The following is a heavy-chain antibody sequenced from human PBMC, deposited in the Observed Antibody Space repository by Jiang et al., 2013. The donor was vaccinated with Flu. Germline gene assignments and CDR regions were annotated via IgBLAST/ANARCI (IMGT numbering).Heavy chain of an antibody. V-gene: IGHV3-33*05. CDR3: ATSTHEYCSSTSCYFGGV. D-gene: IGHD2-2*01. Sequence: LEWVAVISYDGSNKYYADSVKGRFTISRDNAKNSLYLQMNSLRAEDTAVYYCATSTHEYCSSTSCYFGGVWGQGTTVTVSS. CDR2: ISYDGSNK. J-gene: IGHJ6*02.